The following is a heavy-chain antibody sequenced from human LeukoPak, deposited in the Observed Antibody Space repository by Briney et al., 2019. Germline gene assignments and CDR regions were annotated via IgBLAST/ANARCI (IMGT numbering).Heavy chain of an antibody. Sequence: ASVKVSCKASGYTFTGYYMHWVRQAPGQGLEWMGWINPNSGGTNYAQKVQGRVTMTRDTSISTAYMELSRLRSDDTAVYYCARAVGLSAFDIWGQGTMVTVSS. V-gene: IGHV1-2*02. CDR3: ARAVGLSAFDI. CDR1: GYTFTGYY. CDR2: INPNSGGT. J-gene: IGHJ3*02. D-gene: IGHD2-2*03.